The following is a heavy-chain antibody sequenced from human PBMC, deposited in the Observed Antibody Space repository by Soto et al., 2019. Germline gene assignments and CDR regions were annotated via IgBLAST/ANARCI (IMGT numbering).Heavy chain of an antibody. D-gene: IGHD4-17*01. CDR3: TTDLGSSDYGDYDY. J-gene: IGHJ4*02. CDR1: GFTFSNAR. CDR2: IKSKTDGGTT. V-gene: IGHV3-15*01. Sequence: GGSLRLSCAASGFTFSNARMSWVRQAPGKGLEWVGRIKSKTDGGTTDYAAPVKGRFTISRDDSKNTLYLQMNSLKTEDTAVYYCTTDLGSSDYGDYDYWGQGTLVTVSS.